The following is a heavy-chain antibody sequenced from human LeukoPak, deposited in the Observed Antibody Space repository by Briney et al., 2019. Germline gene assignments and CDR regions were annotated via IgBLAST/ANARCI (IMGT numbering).Heavy chain of an antibody. CDR2: ISYDGSNK. J-gene: IGHJ4*02. D-gene: IGHD3-16*01. CDR1: GFTFSSYA. CDR3: ARGPYGGYFDY. V-gene: IGHV3-30*04. Sequence: QPGGSLRLSCAASGFTFSSYAMHWVRQAPGKGLEWVAVISYDGSNKYYADSVKGRFTISRDNSKNTLYLQMNSLRAEDTAVYYCARGPYGGYFDYWGQGTLVTVSS.